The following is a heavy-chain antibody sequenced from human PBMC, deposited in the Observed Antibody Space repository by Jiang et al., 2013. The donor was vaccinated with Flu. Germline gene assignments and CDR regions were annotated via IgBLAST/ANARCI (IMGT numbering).Heavy chain of an antibody. CDR3: ARIDKQQLGNYYYGMDV. J-gene: IGHJ6*02. V-gene: IGHV2-70*01. CDR2: IDWDDDK. Sequence: LEWLALIDWDDDKYYSTSLKTRLTISKDTSKNQVVLTMTNMDPVDTATYYCARIDKQQLGNYYYGMDVWGQGTTVTVSS. D-gene: IGHD6-13*01.